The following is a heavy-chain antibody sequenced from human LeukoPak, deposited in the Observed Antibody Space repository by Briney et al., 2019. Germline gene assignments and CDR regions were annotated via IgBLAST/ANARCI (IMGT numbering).Heavy chain of an antibody. Sequence: AGGSLRLSCAASGFTFSSYWMHWVRHAPGKGLVWVSRINSDGSSTSYADSVKGRFTISRDNAKNTLYLQMNSLRAEDTAVYYCARGAAFYYYYYMDVGGKGTTVTVS. D-gene: IGHD6-25*01. CDR2: INSDGSST. V-gene: IGHV3-74*01. CDR1: GFTFSSYW. J-gene: IGHJ6*03. CDR3: ARGAAFYYYYYMDV.